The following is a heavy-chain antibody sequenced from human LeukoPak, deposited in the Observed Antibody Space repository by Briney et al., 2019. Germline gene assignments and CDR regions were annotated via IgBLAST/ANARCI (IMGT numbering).Heavy chain of an antibody. Sequence: ASVKVSCKASGYTFTSYGINWVRQAPGQGLEWMGWINPDTGDTNYAQKFQDRVTMTSDTSISTAYMELSLLRSDDTAVYYCARGDYYGSGKVVAAWGQGTLVTVSS. V-gene: IGHV1-2*02. D-gene: IGHD3-10*01. CDR3: ARGDYYGSGKVVAA. J-gene: IGHJ5*02. CDR1: GYTFTSYG. CDR2: INPDTGDT.